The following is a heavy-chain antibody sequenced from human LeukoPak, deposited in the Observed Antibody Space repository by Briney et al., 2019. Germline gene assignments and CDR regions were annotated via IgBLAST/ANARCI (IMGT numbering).Heavy chain of an antibody. V-gene: IGHV3-30*02. CDR2: IRYDGSEK. Sequence: GGSLRLSCAASGFTFSGYGTHWVRQAPGKGLEWVAFIRYDGSEKYYADSVKGRFTISRDNSKNTLYLQMNSLRVEDTAVYYCAARDFWSGPASDYWGQGTLVTVSS. CDR1: GFTFSGYG. D-gene: IGHD3-3*01. CDR3: AARDFWSGPASDY. J-gene: IGHJ4*02.